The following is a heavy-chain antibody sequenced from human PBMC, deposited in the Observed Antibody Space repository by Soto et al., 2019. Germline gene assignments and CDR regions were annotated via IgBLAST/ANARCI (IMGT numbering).Heavy chain of an antibody. V-gene: IGHV3-23*01. Sequence: PGGSLRLSCAASGFTFSSYAMSWVRQAPGKGLERVSAISGSGSSTYYADSVKGRLTISRDNSKNTLYLQMNSLRAEDTAVYYCAKVIAGGYYPYGMDIWGQGTMGTVSS. CDR2: ISGSGSST. CDR1: GFTFSSYA. D-gene: IGHD1-20*01. J-gene: IGHJ6*02. CDR3: AKVIAGGYYPYGMDI.